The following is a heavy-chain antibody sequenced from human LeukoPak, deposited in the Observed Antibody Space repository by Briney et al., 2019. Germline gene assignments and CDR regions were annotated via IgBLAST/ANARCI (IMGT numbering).Heavy chain of an antibody. CDR1: GFTFSNYA. Sequence: AGGSLRLSCTASGFTFSNYAMSWFRQAPGKGLEWVGFIRNKVYGGTAEYAASVKGRFTISRDDSNSIAFLQMNSLRTEDTAVYYCSVAVVAFKNWFDSWGQGTLVTVSS. D-gene: IGHD6-19*01. J-gene: IGHJ5*01. CDR2: IRNKVYGGTA. V-gene: IGHV3-49*03. CDR3: SVAVVAFKNWFDS.